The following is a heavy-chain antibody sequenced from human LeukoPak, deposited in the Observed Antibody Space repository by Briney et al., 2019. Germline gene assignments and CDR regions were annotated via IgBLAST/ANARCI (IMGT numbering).Heavy chain of an antibody. CDR3: AREGVGSSWFDN. D-gene: IGHD6-13*01. V-gene: IGHV4-59*01. Sequence: SETLSLTCTVFGDSLSGYYWSWIRQPPGKGLEWIGYIYYSGITKYNSSLKSRIIMSVDTSKNQVSLKMSSVTAVDTAVYYCAREGVGSSWFDNWGQGTLVTVSS. J-gene: IGHJ4*02. CDR1: GDSLSGYY. CDR2: IYYSGIT.